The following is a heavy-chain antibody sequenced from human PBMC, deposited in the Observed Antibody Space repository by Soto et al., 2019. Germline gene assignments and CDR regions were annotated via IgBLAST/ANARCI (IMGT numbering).Heavy chain of an antibody. D-gene: IGHD3-22*01. CDR3: ARRLYYDSSGFEGGGMDV. CDR2: IYYSGST. V-gene: IGHV4-39*01. Sequence: SETLSLTCTVSGGSISSSSYYWGWIRQPPGKGLEWIGSIYYSGSTHYNPSLKSRVTISVDTSKNQFSLKLSSVTAADTAVYYCARRLYYDSSGFEGGGMDVWGQGTTVT. J-gene: IGHJ6*02. CDR1: GGSISSSSYY.